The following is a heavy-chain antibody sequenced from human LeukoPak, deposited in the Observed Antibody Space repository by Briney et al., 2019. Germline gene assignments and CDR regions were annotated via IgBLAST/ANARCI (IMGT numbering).Heavy chain of an antibody. CDR1: GFTFSSYG. D-gene: IGHD3-22*01. Sequence: PGGSLRLSCAASGFTFSSYGMSWVRQAPGKGLEWVSAISGSGGSTYYADSVKGRFTISRDNSKNILYLQMNSLRPEDTAIYYCAKNPDRSGLNWGQGTLVIVSS. CDR3: AKNPDRSGLN. J-gene: IGHJ4*02. CDR2: ISGSGGST. V-gene: IGHV3-23*01.